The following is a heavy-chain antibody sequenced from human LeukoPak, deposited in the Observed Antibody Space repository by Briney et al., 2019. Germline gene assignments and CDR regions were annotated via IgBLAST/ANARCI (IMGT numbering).Heavy chain of an antibody. Sequence: GGSLRLSCAASGFTFSDHYMSWIRQAPGKGLEWISCIGGGGSPIYYADSVRGRFSISRDNAKNSLFLQMDSLRVEDTAVYYCARDRRPSVYGGLDNWGQGTLVTVS. CDR3: ARDRRPSVYGGLDN. J-gene: IGHJ4*02. CDR2: IGGGGSPI. CDR1: GFTFSDHY. V-gene: IGHV3-11*04. D-gene: IGHD4/OR15-4a*01.